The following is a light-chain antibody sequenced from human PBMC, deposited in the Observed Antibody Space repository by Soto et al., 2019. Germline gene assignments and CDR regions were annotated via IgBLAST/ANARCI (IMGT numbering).Light chain of an antibody. CDR3: MQSLQTPWT. J-gene: IGKJ1*01. CDR1: QSLLHSNGYNY. V-gene: IGKV2-28*01. CDR2: LGS. Sequence: DIVMTQSPLSLPVTPGEPASISCRSSQSLLHSNGYNYLDWYLQKPGQSPQLLIYLGSNRASGVSDRFSGSGSGTDFTLKISRVEAEDVGVYYCMQSLQTPWTFGQGTKVEMK.